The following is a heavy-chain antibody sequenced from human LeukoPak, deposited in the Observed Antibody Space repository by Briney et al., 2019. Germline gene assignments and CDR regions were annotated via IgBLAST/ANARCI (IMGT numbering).Heavy chain of an antibody. CDR1: GGTFSSYA. Sequence: ASVKVSCKASGGTFSSYAISWVRQAPGQGLEWMGGIIPIFGTANYAQKFQGRVTITTDESTSTAYMELSSLRSEDTAVYYCARSEDIVVVPAAGYLGDYWGQGTPVTVSS. J-gene: IGHJ4*02. D-gene: IGHD2-2*01. CDR2: IIPIFGTA. CDR3: ARSEDIVVVPAAGYLGDY. V-gene: IGHV1-69*05.